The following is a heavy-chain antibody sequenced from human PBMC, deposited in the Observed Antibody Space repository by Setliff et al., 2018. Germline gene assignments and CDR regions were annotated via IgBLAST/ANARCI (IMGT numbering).Heavy chain of an antibody. CDR2: INPGGSI. CDR1: GGSFRANY. J-gene: IGHJ6*03. CDR3: ARMSGFLYMDV. V-gene: IGHV4-34*01. Sequence: PSETLSLTCAVSGGSFRANYWSWIRQPPGKGLEWIGEINPGGSIDYTPSLKSRVTISVDTSKNQVSLKLSSVTAADTGVYYCARMSGFLYMDVWGKGTPVTVSS. D-gene: IGHD3-3*01.